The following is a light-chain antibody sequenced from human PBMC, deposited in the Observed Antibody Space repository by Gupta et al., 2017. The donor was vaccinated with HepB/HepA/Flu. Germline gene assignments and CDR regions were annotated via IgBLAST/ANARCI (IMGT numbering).Light chain of an antibody. CDR1: SSNIGAGFD. V-gene: IGLV1-40*01. Sequence: QSVLTQPPSVSGAPGQRVTISCTGSSSNIGAGFDVHWYQVLPGIAPKLLIRGNSDRPSGVPGRFSGSRSGTSASLAITGLQAEDEGDYYCQSYESSHHWVVGGGTKLTVL. CDR3: QSYESSHHWV. CDR2: GNS. J-gene: IGLJ3*02.